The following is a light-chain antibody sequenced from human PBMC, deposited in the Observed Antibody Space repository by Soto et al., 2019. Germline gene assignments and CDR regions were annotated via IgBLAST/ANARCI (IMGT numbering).Light chain of an antibody. CDR3: HQYGRSPFT. Sequence: EVVLTQSPATLSLSPGERATLSCRANQSVSANYLAWYQQKPGQAPRLLIYGASSRATGIPDRFSGSGSGTDFTLTISILEPEDLAVFYCHQYGRSPFTFGPGTKVDIK. CDR2: GAS. J-gene: IGKJ3*01. V-gene: IGKV3-20*01. CDR1: QSVSANY.